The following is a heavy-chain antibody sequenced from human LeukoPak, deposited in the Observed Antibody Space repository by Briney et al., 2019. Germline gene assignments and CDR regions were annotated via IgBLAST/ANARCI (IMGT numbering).Heavy chain of an antibody. V-gene: IGHV3-30*18. Sequence: GGSLRLSCAASGFTFSSYGMHWVRQAPGKGLEWVAAISYDGSNKYYADSVKGRFTISRDNSKNTLYLQMNSLRAEDTAVYYCAKRHGSGSYYNGENYYYYGMDVWGKGTTVTVSS. CDR1: GFTFSSYG. J-gene: IGHJ6*04. D-gene: IGHD3-10*01. CDR3: AKRHGSGSYYNGENYYYYGMDV. CDR2: ISYDGSNK.